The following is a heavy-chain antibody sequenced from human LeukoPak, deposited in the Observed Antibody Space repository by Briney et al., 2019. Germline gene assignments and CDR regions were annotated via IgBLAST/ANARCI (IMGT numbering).Heavy chain of an antibody. Sequence: PGGSLRLSCAASGFTFSDYYMSWIRQAPGKGLEWVSYISSSGSTIYYADSVKGRFTISRDNAKNSLYLQMYSLRAEDTAVYYCASPPGGIVGATNEPFDYWGQGTLVTVSS. CDR2: ISSSGSTI. V-gene: IGHV3-11*04. J-gene: IGHJ4*02. D-gene: IGHD1-26*01. CDR3: ASPPGGIVGATNEPFDY. CDR1: GFTFSDYY.